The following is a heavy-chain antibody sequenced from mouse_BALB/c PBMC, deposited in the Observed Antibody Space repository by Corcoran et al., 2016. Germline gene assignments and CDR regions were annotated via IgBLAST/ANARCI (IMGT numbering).Heavy chain of an antibody. D-gene: IGHD2-3*01. CDR2: INTYTGEP. V-gene: IGHV9-3-1*01. CDR3: ARRGYYETAWFAY. J-gene: IGHJ3*01. Sequence: QIQLVQSGPELKKPGETVKISCKASGYTFTNYGMNWVKQAPGKGLKWMGWINTYTGEPTYADDFKGRFAFSLEISASTAYLQINNLKNEDTATYFCARRGYYETAWFAYWGQGTLVTVSA. CDR1: GYTFTNYG.